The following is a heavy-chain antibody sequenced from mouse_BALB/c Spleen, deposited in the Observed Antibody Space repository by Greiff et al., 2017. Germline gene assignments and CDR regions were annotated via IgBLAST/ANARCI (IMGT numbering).Heavy chain of an antibody. J-gene: IGHJ2*01. D-gene: IGHD1-2*01. V-gene: IGHV1-14*01. CDR2: INPYNDGI. Sequence: VQLKQSGPELVKPGASVKMSCKASGYTFTSYVMHWVKQKPGQGLEWIGYINPYNDGIKYNEKFKGKATLTSDNSSSTAYMELSSLTSEDSAVYYCARDGLRRFFDYWGQGTTLTVSS. CDR3: ARDGLRRFFDY. CDR1: GYTFTSYV.